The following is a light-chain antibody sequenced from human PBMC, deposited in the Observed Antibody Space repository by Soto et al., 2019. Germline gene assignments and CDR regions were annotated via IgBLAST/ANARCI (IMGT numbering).Light chain of an antibody. CDR3: QQYDNSPLT. J-gene: IGKJ4*01. CDR2: GAS. V-gene: IGKV3-20*01. Sequence: EIVLTQSPGTLSLAPGERATLSCRASQPISSHNYLAWYQQKPGQAPRVLIYGASRRATGISDRFSGSGSGTDFTLTISRLEPEDFAVYYRQQYDNSPLTFGGGTKVEIK. CDR1: QPISSHNY.